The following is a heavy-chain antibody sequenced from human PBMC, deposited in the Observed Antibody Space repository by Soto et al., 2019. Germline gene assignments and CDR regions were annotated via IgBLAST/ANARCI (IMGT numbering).Heavy chain of an antibody. V-gene: IGHV4-31*03. CDR1: GGSISSGGYY. Sequence: PSETLSLTCTVSGGSISSGGYYWSWIRQHPGKGLEWIGYIYYSGGTYYNPSLKSRVTISVDASKNQFSLKLSSVTAADTAVYYCARGMPQGSWFDPWGQGTLVTVSS. CDR2: IYYSGGT. CDR3: ARGMPQGSWFDP. J-gene: IGHJ5*02. D-gene: IGHD3-10*01.